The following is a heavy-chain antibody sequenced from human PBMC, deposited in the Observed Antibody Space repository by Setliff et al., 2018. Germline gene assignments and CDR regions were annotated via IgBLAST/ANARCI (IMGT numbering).Heavy chain of an antibody. D-gene: IGHD4-4*01. J-gene: IGHJ5*01. CDR3: AGRDYSGGDS. CDR2: IYNSGTT. V-gene: IGHV4-39*02. Sequence: SETLSLTCIVAGDSISNTGYYWGWIRQPPGKGLEWIGRIYNSGTTNYNPSLKSRVTISADTSNNSFSLSLFSVTAADTAVYYCAGRDYSGGDSWGHGTLVTVSS. CDR1: GDSISNTGYY.